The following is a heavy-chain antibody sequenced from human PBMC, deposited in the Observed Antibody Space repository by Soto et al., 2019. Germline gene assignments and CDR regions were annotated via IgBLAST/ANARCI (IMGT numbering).Heavy chain of an antibody. J-gene: IGHJ5*02. CDR2: IIPIFGTA. CDR1: GGTFSSYA. Sequence: GASVKVSCKASGGTFSSYAISWVRQAPGQGLEWMGGIIPIFGTANYAQKFQGRVTITADESTSTAYMELSSLRSEDTAVYYCARGARASRGDHYNWFDPWGQGTLVTVSS. V-gene: IGHV1-69*13. CDR3: ARGARASRGDHYNWFDP. D-gene: IGHD2-21*02.